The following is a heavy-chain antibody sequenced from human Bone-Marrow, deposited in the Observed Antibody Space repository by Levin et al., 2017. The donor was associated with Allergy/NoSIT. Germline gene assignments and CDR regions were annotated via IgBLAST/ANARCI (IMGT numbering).Heavy chain of an antibody. D-gene: IGHD3-22*01. Sequence: PGGSLRLSCAASGFTFSSYSIDWVRQAPGKGLEWVSYISSSSSTIYYADSVKGRFTISRDNAKDSVHQQMNSLRDEDTAVYYCARVGRSSYSIDYWGQGTLVTVSS. J-gene: IGHJ4*02. CDR1: GFTFSSYS. CDR3: ARVGRSSYSIDY. V-gene: IGHV3-48*02. CDR2: ISSSSSTI.